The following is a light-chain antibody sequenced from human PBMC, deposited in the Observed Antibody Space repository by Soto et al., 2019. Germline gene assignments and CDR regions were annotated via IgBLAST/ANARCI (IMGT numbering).Light chain of an antibody. Sequence: DIQMTQAPSSLSASVGDRVTITCRASQSISSYLNWYQQKPGKAPKLLIYAASSLQSGVPSRFSGRRSGTDFTLTLSSLQPEDFATYYCQQSYSTLTFGPGTKVDIK. CDR3: QQSYSTLT. CDR1: QSISSY. V-gene: IGKV1-39*01. J-gene: IGKJ3*01. CDR2: AAS.